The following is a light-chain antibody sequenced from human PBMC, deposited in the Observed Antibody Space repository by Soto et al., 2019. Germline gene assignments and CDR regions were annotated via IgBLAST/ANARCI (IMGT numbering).Light chain of an antibody. CDR2: DVS. CDR3: SSYTGSSPRV. Sequence: QSALTQPRSVSGSPGQSVTISCTGTSSDVGDHNYVSWYQQHPGKAPKLVIFDVSNRPSGVSDRFSGSKSGNTASLTISGLQAEDEADYYCSSYTGSSPRVFGRGTKLTVL. CDR1: SSDVGDHNY. J-gene: IGLJ3*02. V-gene: IGLV2-11*01.